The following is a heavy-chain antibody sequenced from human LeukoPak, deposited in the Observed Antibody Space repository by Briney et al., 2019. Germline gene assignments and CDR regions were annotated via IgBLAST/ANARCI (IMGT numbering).Heavy chain of an antibody. CDR3: VGTIASRGSEY. V-gene: IGHV3-74*01. J-gene: IGHJ4*02. CDR1: GFTFTNCW. CDR2: LPPDELGI. Sequence: SGGSLRLSCAASGFTFTNCWMHWVRQAPGMGLVWVSRLPPDELGIIYADSVKGRFTVSRDNAKNTVYLQMNNLRVDDTAMYYCVGTIASRGSEYWGQGALVTVSS. D-gene: IGHD6-6*01.